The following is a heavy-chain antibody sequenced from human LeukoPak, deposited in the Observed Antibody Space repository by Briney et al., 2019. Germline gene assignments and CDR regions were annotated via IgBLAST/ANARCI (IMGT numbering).Heavy chain of an antibody. CDR1: GFTFSLYR. CDR3: TYGATVHGAFDI. D-gene: IGHD1-26*01. Sequence: GGSLRLSCVASGFTFSLYRMSWVRQAPGKGLEWVSFISSSSSYIYYADSVKGRFTISRDNAKNSLYLQMNSLRAEDTAVYYCTYGATVHGAFDIWGQGTMVTVSS. CDR2: ISSSSSYI. V-gene: IGHV3-21*01. J-gene: IGHJ3*02.